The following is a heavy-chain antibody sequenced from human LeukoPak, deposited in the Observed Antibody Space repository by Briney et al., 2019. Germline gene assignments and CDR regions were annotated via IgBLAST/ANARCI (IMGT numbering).Heavy chain of an antibody. CDR2: ISKSGDHT. CDR3: ASPLSSNWYNY. CDR1: GFTFSRYA. Sequence: GASLRLSCAASGFTFSRYAMSWVRQAPGKGLEWVSAISKSGDHTYYADPVKGRFTISRDNSKDTLYLRMNSLRAEDTALYYCASPLSSNWYNYWGQGTLVTVSS. D-gene: IGHD6-13*01. J-gene: IGHJ4*02. V-gene: IGHV3-23*01.